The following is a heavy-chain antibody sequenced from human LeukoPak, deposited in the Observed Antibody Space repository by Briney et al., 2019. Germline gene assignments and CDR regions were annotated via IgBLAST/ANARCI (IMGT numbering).Heavy chain of an antibody. J-gene: IGHJ3*02. Sequence: GGSLRLSCAASGFTFRSYSMNWVRQAPGKGREWVSYISSSSGTIYYADSVKGRFTISRDNAKNSLYLQMNSLRAEDTAVYYCASDSSSDAFDIWGQGTMVTVSS. D-gene: IGHD6-6*01. CDR3: ASDSSSDAFDI. CDR2: ISSSSGTI. CDR1: GFTFRSYS. V-gene: IGHV3-48*01.